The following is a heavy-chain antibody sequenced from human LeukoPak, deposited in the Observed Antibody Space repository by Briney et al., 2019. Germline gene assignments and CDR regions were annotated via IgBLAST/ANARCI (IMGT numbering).Heavy chain of an antibody. CDR1: GYSFTTYW. J-gene: IGHJ4*02. V-gene: IGHV5-51*01. CDR2: IYPGDSDT. CDR3: ARRPSDGYNGYYFDY. D-gene: IGHD5-24*01. Sequence: GESLKISCKGSGYSFTTYWIGWVRQTPGKGLEWMGIIYPGDSDTRYSPSFQGQVTISADKSISTAYLQWSSLKASDTAMYYCARRPSDGYNGYYFDYWGQGTLVTVSS.